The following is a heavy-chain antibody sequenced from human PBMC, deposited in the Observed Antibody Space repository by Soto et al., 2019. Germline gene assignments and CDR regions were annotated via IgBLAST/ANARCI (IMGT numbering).Heavy chain of an antibody. CDR2: ISGSGGST. D-gene: IGHD3-9*01. Sequence: LRLSCAASGFTFSSYAMSWVRQAPGKGLEWVSAISGSGGSTYYADSVKGRFTISRDNSKNTLYLQMNSLRAEDTAVYYCAKGSREDNDILTGYYWGQGTLVTVSS. CDR3: AKGSREDNDILTGYY. V-gene: IGHV3-23*01. CDR1: GFTFSSYA. J-gene: IGHJ4*02.